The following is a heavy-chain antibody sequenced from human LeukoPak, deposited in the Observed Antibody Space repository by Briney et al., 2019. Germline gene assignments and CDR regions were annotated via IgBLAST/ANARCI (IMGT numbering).Heavy chain of an antibody. J-gene: IGHJ4*02. CDR3: ARGYYDYIWGSYRCTEVMDYFDY. V-gene: IGHV3-7*04. CDR2: IKQDGSEK. Sequence: GSLRLSCAASGFTFSSYWMSWVRQAPGKGLEWVANIKQDGSEKYYVDSVKGRFTISRDNAKNSLYLQMNSLRAEDTAVYYCARGYYDYIWGSYRCTEVMDYFDYWGQGTLVTVSS. CDR1: GFTFSSYW. D-gene: IGHD3-16*02.